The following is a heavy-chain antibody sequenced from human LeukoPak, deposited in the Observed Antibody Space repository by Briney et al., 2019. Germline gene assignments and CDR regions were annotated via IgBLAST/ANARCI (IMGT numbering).Heavy chain of an antibody. CDR3: ASSVLRYFDWSPGPTDY. CDR2: INAGNGNT. J-gene: IGHJ4*02. Sequence: ASVKVSCKASGYTFTSYAMHWVRQAPGQRLEWMGWINAGNGNTKYSQKFQGRVTITRDTSASTAYMELSSLRSGDTAVYYCASSVLRYFDWSPGPTDYWGQGTLVTVSS. CDR1: GYTFTSYA. D-gene: IGHD3-9*01. V-gene: IGHV1-3*01.